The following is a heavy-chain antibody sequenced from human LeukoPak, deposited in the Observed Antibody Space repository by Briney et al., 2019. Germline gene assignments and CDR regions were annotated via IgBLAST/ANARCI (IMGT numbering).Heavy chain of an antibody. J-gene: IGHJ5*02. V-gene: IGHV1-2*02. CDR3: ARVTFYSSGWYLDP. CDR1: GYTFTGYY. Sequence: ASVKVSCKASGYTFTGYYMHWVRQAPGQGLEWMGWINPNSGGTNYAQKFQGRVTMTRDTSISTAYMELSRLRSNDTAVYYCARVTFYSSGWYLDPWGQGTLVTVSS. CDR2: INPNSGGT. D-gene: IGHD6-19*01.